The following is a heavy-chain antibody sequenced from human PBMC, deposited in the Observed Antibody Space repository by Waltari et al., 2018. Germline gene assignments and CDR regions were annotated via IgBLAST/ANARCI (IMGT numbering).Heavy chain of an antibody. D-gene: IGHD1-7*01. Sequence: QVQLRESGPGLVKPSETLSLTCVISGDSLSSNLFWGWIRQFPEKGLEWIGNIYYSGVTYYSPFLKSRVFISIDTPRRQFSLKLTSVTAADTAVYYCARVLTTGTVAFDIWGQGTLVTVSS. CDR3: ARVLTTGTVAFDI. J-gene: IGHJ3*02. CDR2: IYYSGVT. V-gene: IGHV4-38-2*01. CDR1: GDSLSSNLF.